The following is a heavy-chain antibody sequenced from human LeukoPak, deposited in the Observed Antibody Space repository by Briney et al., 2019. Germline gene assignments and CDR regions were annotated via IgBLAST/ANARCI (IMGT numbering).Heavy chain of an antibody. J-gene: IGHJ4*02. CDR2: MNPNSGNT. Sequence: ASVKVPCKASGYTFTSYDINWVRQGTGQGLEWMRWMNPNSGNTGYAQKFQGRVTITRNTSISTAYMELSGLRSEDTAVYYCARGRSTGFPYYFEYWGQGTLVTVSS. CDR3: ARGRSTGFPYYFEY. CDR1: GYTFTSYD. V-gene: IGHV1-8*03.